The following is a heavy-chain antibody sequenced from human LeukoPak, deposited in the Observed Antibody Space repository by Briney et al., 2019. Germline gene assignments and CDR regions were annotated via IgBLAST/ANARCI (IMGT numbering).Heavy chain of an antibody. V-gene: IGHV3-64*01. CDR3: ARVGFSGYDS. CDR1: GFVFRNYA. CDR2: ITGDGSTP. D-gene: IGHD5-12*01. J-gene: IGHJ5*02. Sequence: GGSLRLSCATSGFVFRNYAMTWVRRAPGKGRKYVSAITGDGSTPYYANSVKGRFTISRDNSMNTLYLQMGSRRSEDMAVYYCARVGFSGYDSWGQGTLVTVSS.